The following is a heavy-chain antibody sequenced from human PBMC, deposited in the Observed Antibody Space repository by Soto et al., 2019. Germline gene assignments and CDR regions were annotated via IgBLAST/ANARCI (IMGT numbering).Heavy chain of an antibody. J-gene: IGHJ4*02. CDR1: GFTFSSYS. Sequence: EVQLVESGGGLVQPGGSLRLSCAASGFTFSSYSMNWVRQAPGKGLEWVSYISSSSSTIYYADSVKGRFTISRDNAKNSLYLQMNSLRDEDTAVYYCARDQRGVPAAARGLDYWGQGTVVTVSS. CDR3: ARDQRGVPAAARGLDY. V-gene: IGHV3-48*02. CDR2: ISSSSSTI. D-gene: IGHD2-2*01.